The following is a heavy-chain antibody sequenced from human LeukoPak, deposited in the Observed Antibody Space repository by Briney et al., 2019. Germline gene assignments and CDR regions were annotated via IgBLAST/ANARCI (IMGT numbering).Heavy chain of an antibody. CDR3: ARSKSFYDFWSGYYTGYDY. J-gene: IGHJ4*02. CDR2: INHSGST. D-gene: IGHD3-3*01. Sequence: SETLSLTCAVYGGSFSGYYWSWIRQPPGKGLEWIGGINHSGSTNYNPSLKSRVTISVDTSKNQFSLKLSSVTAADTAVYYCARSKSFYDFWSGYYTGYDYWGQGTLVTVSS. V-gene: IGHV4-34*01. CDR1: GGSFSGYY.